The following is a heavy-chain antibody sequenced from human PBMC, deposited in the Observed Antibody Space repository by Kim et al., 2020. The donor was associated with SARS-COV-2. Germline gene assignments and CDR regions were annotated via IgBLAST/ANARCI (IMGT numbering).Heavy chain of an antibody. J-gene: IGHJ4*02. D-gene: IGHD3-10*01. CDR2: RIYI. V-gene: IGHV3-21*01. CDR3: ARGGTFDY. Sequence: RIYIYYADSGKGRFTISRDNAKNSLYLQMNSLRAEDTAVYYCARGGTFDYWGQGTLVTVSS.